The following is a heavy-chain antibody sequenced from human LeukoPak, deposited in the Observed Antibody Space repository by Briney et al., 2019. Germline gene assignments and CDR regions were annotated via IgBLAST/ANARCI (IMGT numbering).Heavy chain of an antibody. Sequence: SETLSLTCTVSGGSISSYYWSWIRQPAGKGLEWIGRIYTSGSTNYNPSLKSRVTMSVDTSKNQFSLKLSSVTAADTAVYYCARSRGAYSSGWYEDYWGQGTLVTVSS. CDR2: IYTSGST. D-gene: IGHD6-19*01. CDR3: ARSRGAYSSGWYEDY. J-gene: IGHJ4*02. V-gene: IGHV4-4*07. CDR1: GGSISSYY.